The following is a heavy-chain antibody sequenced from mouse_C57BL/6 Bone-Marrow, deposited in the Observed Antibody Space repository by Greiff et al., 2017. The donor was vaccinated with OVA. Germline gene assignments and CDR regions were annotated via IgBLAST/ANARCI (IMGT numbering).Heavy chain of an antibody. D-gene: IGHD1-1*01. CDR3: ARYGYYGSSYWYFDV. CDR2: IYPRSGNT. J-gene: IGHJ1*03. V-gene: IGHV1-81*01. Sequence: QVQLQQSGAELARPGASVKLSCKASGYTFTSYGISWVKQRTGQGLEWIGEIYPRSGNTYYNEKFKGKATLTADKSSSTAYMELHSLTSEDSAVYFCARYGYYGSSYWYFDVWGTGTTVTVSS. CDR1: GYTFTSYG.